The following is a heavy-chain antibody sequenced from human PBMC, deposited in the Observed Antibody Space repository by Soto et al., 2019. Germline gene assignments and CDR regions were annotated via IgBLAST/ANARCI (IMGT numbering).Heavy chain of an antibody. Sequence: QLQLQESGPGLVKPSETLSLTCTVSGGSISSSSYYWGWIRQPPGKGLEWNGSIYYSGSTYYNPSLKSRVTISVDTSKNQFSLKLSSVTAADTAVYYCARAEGMDTAIFFDYWGQGTLVTVSS. CDR3: ARAEGMDTAIFFDY. D-gene: IGHD5-18*01. J-gene: IGHJ4*02. CDR2: IYYSGST. CDR1: GGSISSSSYY. V-gene: IGHV4-39*01.